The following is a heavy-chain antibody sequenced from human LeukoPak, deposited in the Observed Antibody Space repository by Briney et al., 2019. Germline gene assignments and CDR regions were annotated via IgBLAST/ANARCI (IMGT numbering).Heavy chain of an antibody. V-gene: IGHV4-59*01. CDR1: GGSISSYY. J-gene: IGHJ3*02. Sequence: SETLSLTCTVSGGSISSYYWSWIRQPPGKGLEWIGYIYYSGSTNYNPSLKSRVTISVDTSKNQFSLKLSSVTAADTAVYYRARDFGMATTQIWGQGTMVTVSS. CDR2: IYYSGST. CDR3: ARDFGMATTQI. D-gene: IGHD5-24*01.